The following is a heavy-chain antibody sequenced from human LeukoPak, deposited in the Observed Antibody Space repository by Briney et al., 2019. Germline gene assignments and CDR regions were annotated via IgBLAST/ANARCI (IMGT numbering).Heavy chain of an antibody. V-gene: IGHV4-59*11. CDR1: GGSISSHY. D-gene: IGHD2-2*01. CDR2: IYYSECT. J-gene: IGHJ4*02. CDR3: ARGGCSSTSCPPDY. Sequence: SETLSLTCAVSGGSISSHYWSWIRQPPGKGLEWIGFIYYSECTSYNPSLKSRVSISVDMSKNQLSLKLNSVTAADTAVYYCARGGCSSTSCPPDYWGQGTLVIVSS.